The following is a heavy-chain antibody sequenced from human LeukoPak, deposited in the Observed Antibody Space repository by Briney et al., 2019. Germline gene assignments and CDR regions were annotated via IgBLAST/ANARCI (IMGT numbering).Heavy chain of an antibody. D-gene: IGHD3-10*01. V-gene: IGHV3-23*01. Sequence: GGSLRLSCAASGFTFNIYAMSWVRLAPGKGLQWVASMCGSAGCTYYEDSVRGRFTISRDNSKNILYLLMNSLRAEDTAIYYCARDRPNYHESNGHYYNRDGDHWGQGTLVTVSS. CDR1: GFTFNIYA. J-gene: IGHJ5*02. CDR2: MCGSAGCT. CDR3: ARDRPNYHESNGHYYNRDGDH.